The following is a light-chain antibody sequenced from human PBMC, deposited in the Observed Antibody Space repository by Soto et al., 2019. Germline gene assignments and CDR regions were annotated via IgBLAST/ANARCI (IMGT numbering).Light chain of an antibody. CDR3: QQYDNLPLT. CDR1: QTISSW. Sequence: DIQLTQSPSTLSGSVGDRVTITCRASQTISSWLAWYQQKPGKAPKLLIYDASDLETGVPSRFSGSGSGTDLTFTISSLQPEDIATYYCQQYDNLPLTFGGGTKVDIK. J-gene: IGKJ4*01. V-gene: IGKV1-33*01. CDR2: DAS.